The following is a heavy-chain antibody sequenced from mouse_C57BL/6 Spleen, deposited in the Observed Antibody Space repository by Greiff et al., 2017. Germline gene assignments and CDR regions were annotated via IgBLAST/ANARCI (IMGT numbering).Heavy chain of an antibody. Sequence: QVQLQQPGAELVRPGSSVKLSCKASGYTFTSYWMDWVKQRPGQGLEWIGNIYPSDSETHYNQKFKDKATLTVDKSSSTAYMQLSSLTSEDSAVYYCARRGYGNYVAMDDWGQGTSVTVSS. CDR1: GYTFTSYW. V-gene: IGHV1-61*01. CDR3: ARRGYGNYVAMDD. CDR2: IYPSDSET. J-gene: IGHJ4*01. D-gene: IGHD2-10*02.